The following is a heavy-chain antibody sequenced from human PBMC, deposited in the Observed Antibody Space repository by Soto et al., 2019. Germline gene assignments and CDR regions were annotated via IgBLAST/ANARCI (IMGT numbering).Heavy chain of an antibody. Sequence: SETLSLTCAVSGVSISSYYWSWIRQPPGKGLEWIGSIYYSGSTYYNPSLKSRVTISVDTSKNQFSLKLSSVTAADTAVYYCARRSDDFWSGYYPGWFDPWGQGTLVTVSS. CDR2: IYYSGST. CDR1: GVSISSYY. J-gene: IGHJ5*02. V-gene: IGHV4-59*05. CDR3: ARRSDDFWSGYYPGWFDP. D-gene: IGHD3-3*01.